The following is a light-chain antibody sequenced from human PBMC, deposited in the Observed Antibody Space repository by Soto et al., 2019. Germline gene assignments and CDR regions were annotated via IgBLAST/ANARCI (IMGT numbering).Light chain of an antibody. J-gene: IGKJ5*01. V-gene: IGKV3-11*01. CDR3: QQRSNWPLT. CDR1: QNISSY. CDR2: DAS. Sequence: VLTQSPATLSVSQGERATLSCRASQNISSYLAWYQQKPGQAPRLLIYDASNRATGIPARFSGSGSGTDFTLTISSLEPEDFAVYYCQQRSNWPLTFGQGTRLEI.